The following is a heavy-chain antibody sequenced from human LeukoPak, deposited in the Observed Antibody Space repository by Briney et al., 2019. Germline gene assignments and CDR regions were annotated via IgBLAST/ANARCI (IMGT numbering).Heavy chain of an antibody. Sequence: PGGSLRLSCAVSGFPFSTYSMNWVRQAPGKGLEWVSYIAISSSGMYYADSVKGRFTISRDDAKNSLYLQMDSLRDEDTAIYYCARDLNYAFDYWGQGTLVTVSP. CDR2: IAISSSGM. J-gene: IGHJ4*02. D-gene: IGHD2-2*01. CDR3: ARDLNYAFDY. V-gene: IGHV3-48*02. CDR1: GFPFSTYS.